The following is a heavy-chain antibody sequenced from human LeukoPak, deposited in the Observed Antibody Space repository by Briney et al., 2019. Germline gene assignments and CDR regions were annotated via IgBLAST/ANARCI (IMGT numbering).Heavy chain of an antibody. J-gene: IGHJ6*02. CDR3: ARDLIVATIDKPTPHASRYYYGMDV. Sequence: PGGSLRLSCAASGFTFSSYEMNWVRQAPGKGLEWVSYISGSGSTIYYADSVKGRFTISRDNAKNTLYLQMNSLRAEDTAVYYCARDLIVATIDKPTPHASRYYYGMDVWGQGTTVTVSS. V-gene: IGHV3-48*03. CDR2: ISGSGSTI. D-gene: IGHD5-12*01. CDR1: GFTFSSYE.